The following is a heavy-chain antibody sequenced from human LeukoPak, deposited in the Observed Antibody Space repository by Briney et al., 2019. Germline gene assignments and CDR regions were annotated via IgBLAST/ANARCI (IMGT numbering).Heavy chain of an antibody. V-gene: IGHV4-30-4*01. D-gene: IGHD6-19*01. CDR1: GDSINSGEHY. CDR2: IYYSGNT. Sequence: SETLSLTCTVSGDSINSGEHYWSWVRQAPGKGLEWIGHIYYSGNTYYNPSLKSRLTISVDTSKNQFSLKLSSVTAADTAVYYCAREWSSGWYYFDYWGQGTLVTVSS. J-gene: IGHJ4*02. CDR3: AREWSSGWYYFDY.